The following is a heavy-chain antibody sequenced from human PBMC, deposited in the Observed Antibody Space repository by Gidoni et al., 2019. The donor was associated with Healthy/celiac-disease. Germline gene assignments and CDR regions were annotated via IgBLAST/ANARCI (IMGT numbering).Heavy chain of an antibody. V-gene: IGHV3-9*01. Sequence: EVQLVESGGGLVQPGRSLRLSCAASGFTFDDYAMHWVRQAPGKGLEWVSGISWNSGSIGYADSVKGRFTISRDNAKNSLYLQMNSLRAEDTALYYCAKAKLRMVRGVMGTFDYWGQGTLVTVSS. J-gene: IGHJ4*02. D-gene: IGHD3-10*01. CDR1: GFTFDDYA. CDR3: AKAKLRMVRGVMGTFDY. CDR2: ISWNSGSI.